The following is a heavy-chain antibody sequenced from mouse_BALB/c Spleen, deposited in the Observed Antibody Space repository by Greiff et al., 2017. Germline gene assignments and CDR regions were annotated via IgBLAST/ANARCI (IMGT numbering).Heavy chain of an antibody. CDR1: GYAFSRSW. CDR2: IYPGDGDT. J-gene: IGHJ4*01. D-gene: IGHD2-3*01. Sequence: QVQLQQSGPELVKPGASVKISCKASGYAFSRSWMNWVKQRPGQGLEWIGRIYPGDGDTNYNGKFKGKATLTAAKSSSTAYMQLSSLTSVDSAVYFCARPFYDGWGYAMDYWGQGTSVTVSS. CDR3: ARPFYDGWGYAMDY. V-gene: IGHV1-82*01.